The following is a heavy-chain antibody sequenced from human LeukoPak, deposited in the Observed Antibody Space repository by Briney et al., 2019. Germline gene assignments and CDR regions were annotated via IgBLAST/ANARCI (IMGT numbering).Heavy chain of an antibody. Sequence: PSETLSLTCTVSSGSISTYYWSWIRQPPGKGLEWIGSIYYSGSTSYKSSLKSRVTISIDTSKNHFPLKLSSVTAADTAVYFCARVGYYDILTGNYYFDYWGQGTLVTVSS. J-gene: IGHJ4*02. CDR1: SGSISTYY. V-gene: IGHV4-59*08. CDR2: IYYSGST. D-gene: IGHD3-9*01. CDR3: ARVGYYDILTGNYYFDY.